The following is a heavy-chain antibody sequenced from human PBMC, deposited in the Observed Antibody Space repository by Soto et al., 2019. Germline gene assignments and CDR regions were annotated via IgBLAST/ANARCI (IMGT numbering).Heavy chain of an antibody. J-gene: IGHJ6*02. CDR1: GGTFINYD. CDR2: IIPIFGTA. Sequence: GASVKVSCKASGGTFINYDVTWVRQAPGQGLEWMGGIIPIFGTAKSAQKFQGRVTITADESTNTAYMELSSLRSEDTAVYYCARDWTQIRIAAAGTNPYYYGMDVWGQGTAVTVSS. V-gene: IGHV1-69*13. D-gene: IGHD6-13*01. CDR3: ARDWTQIRIAAAGTNPYYYGMDV.